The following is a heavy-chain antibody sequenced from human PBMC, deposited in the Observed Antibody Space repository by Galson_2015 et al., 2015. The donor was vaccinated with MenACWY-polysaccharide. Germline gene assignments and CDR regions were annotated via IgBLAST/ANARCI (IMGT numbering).Heavy chain of an antibody. CDR1: GFTFSNSW. D-gene: IGHD3-3*01. V-gene: IGHV3-7*01. CDR2: IKQDGSEK. J-gene: IGHJ3*01. CDR3: ARARSWSGYFAFDF. Sequence: SLRLSCAASGFTFSNSWMTWVRQAPGKGLEWLAGIKQDGSEKYYADSVKGRFSISRDNAKNSLYLQMNSLRAEDTAMYYCARARSWSGYFAFDFWGQGTMVTVSS.